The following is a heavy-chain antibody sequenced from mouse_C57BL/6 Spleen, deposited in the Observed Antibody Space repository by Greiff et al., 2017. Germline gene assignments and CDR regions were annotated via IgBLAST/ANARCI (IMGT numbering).Heavy chain of an antibody. V-gene: IGHV5-17*01. CDR3: AMSYYSNGGYFDV. Sequence: EVQGVESGGGLVKPGGSLKLSCAASGFTFSDYGMHWVRQAPEKGLEWVAYISSGSSTIYYADTVKGRFTISRDNAKNTLFLQMTSLRSEDTAMYYCAMSYYSNGGYFDVGGTGTTVTVSS. CDR1: GFTFSDYG. CDR2: ISSGSSTI. D-gene: IGHD2-5*01. J-gene: IGHJ1*03.